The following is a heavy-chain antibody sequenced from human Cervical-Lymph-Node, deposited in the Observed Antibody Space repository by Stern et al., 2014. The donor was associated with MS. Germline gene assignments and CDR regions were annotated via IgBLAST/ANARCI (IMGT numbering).Heavy chain of an antibody. J-gene: IGHJ4*02. CDR1: GYRFINNW. CDR3: ARWSVACDS. V-gene: IGHV5-51*03. CDR2: IHPSDSDG. Sequence: EVQLVQSGAEVRKPGDSLKISCKTSGYRFINNWIAWVRQVPGQGLEWIGLIHPSDSDGRYSPSLQGHVSISVDKSISTAYLQWNSLKASDTGVYYCARWSVACDSWGQGALFTVSS.